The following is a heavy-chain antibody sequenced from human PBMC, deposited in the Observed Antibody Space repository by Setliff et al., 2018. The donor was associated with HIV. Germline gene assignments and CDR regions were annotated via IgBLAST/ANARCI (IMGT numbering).Heavy chain of an antibody. Sequence: GGSLRLSCVASEFVFTSYSMNWVRQATGKGLEWVSSISSTGSFIYYSDSVKGRFTISRDNSKNTLFLQMNSLRVEDTGVYYCARDPDYYDDSGYADAFDVWGQGTMVTVS. CDR1: EFVFTSYS. D-gene: IGHD3-22*01. CDR3: ARDPDYYDDSGYADAFDV. CDR2: ISSTGSFI. J-gene: IGHJ3*01. V-gene: IGHV3-21*01.